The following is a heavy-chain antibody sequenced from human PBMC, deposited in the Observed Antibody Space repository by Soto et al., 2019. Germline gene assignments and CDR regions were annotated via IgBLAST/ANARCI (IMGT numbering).Heavy chain of an antibody. D-gene: IGHD2-2*02. CDR2: IIPVIGPV. CDR3: ARYSPYTDSVGNWFDP. J-gene: IGHJ5*02. CDR1: GGTFSNYA. Sequence: QVRLVQSGAEVKKPGSSVKVSCKASGGTFSNYAITWLRLAPGQGLEWLGGIIPVIGPVNYAQKFQGRVTITADESTSTAYMALNRVMCEDTAVDYCARYSPYTDSVGNWFDPWGQGTLVIVS. V-gene: IGHV1-69*01.